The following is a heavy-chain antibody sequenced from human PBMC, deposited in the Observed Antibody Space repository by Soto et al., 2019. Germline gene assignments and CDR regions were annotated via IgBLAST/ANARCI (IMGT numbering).Heavy chain of an antibody. CDR3: ARAPSVGHYYYGMDG. V-gene: IGHV4-31*03. CDR1: VGSISSGGYY. J-gene: IGHJ6*04. D-gene: IGHD1-26*01. CDR2: IYYSGST. Sequence: LSLTFTVSVGSISSGGYYWSWIRQHPGKVLEWIGYIYYSGSTYYSPSLKSRVTISVDTSKNQFSLKLSSVTAADTAVYYCARAPSVGHYYYGMDGWGKGTTV.